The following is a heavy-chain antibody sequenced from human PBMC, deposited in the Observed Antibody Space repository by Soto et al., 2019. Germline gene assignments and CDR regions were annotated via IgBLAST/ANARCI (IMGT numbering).Heavy chain of an antibody. V-gene: IGHV4-31*03. CDR1: GGSISSGGYY. D-gene: IGHD4-17*01. CDR2: IYYSGST. CDR3: ARVTTVTTLNWFDP. J-gene: IGHJ5*02. Sequence: SETLSLICTVSGGSISSGGYYWSWIRQHPGKGLEWIGYIYYSGSTYYNPSLKSRVTISVDTSKNQFSLKLSSVTAADTAVYYCARVTTVTTLNWFDPWGQGTLVTVSS.